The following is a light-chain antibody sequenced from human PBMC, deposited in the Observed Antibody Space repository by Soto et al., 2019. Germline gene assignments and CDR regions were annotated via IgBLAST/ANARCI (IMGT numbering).Light chain of an antibody. CDR3: QQSYSTPLT. J-gene: IGKJ4*01. V-gene: IGKV1-39*01. CDR1: QSLSSY. Sequence: DIQMTQSPSSLSASVGDRVTITCRASQSLSSYINLYQQKPGKAPKLLIYAASSLQSGVPSRFSGSVSGTDFTLTISSLQPEDFATYYCQQSYSTPLTFGGGTKVEIK. CDR2: AAS.